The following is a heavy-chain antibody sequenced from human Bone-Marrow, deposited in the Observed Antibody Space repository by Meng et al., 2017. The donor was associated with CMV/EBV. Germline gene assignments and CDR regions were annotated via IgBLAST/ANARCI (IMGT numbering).Heavy chain of an antibody. Sequence: GSLRLSCAASGFTFSSYSMNWVRQAPGKGLEWVSSISSSSSYIYYADSVKGRFTISRDNAKNSLYLQMNSLRAEDTAVYYCARDRSSYGMDVWGQGTTVTVSS. CDR2: ISSSSSYI. CDR3: ARDRSSYGMDV. CDR1: GFTFSSYS. D-gene: IGHD2-2*01. V-gene: IGHV3-21*01. J-gene: IGHJ6*02.